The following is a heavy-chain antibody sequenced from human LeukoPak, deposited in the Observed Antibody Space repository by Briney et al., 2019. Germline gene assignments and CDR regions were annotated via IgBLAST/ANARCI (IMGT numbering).Heavy chain of an antibody. J-gene: IGHJ5*02. CDR2: IYYTGSI. D-gene: IGHD3-9*01. Sequence: MASETLSLICTVSGASISSGDYLWSWIRQPPGMGLQWIGDIYYTGSIDYNAVLKIRVAISIDTSKNQFSLNLSTVTAADTAVYFCARDQSRILRPSPQFDPWGQGTLVTVSS. CDR3: ARDQSRILRPSPQFDP. V-gene: IGHV4-30-4*01. CDR1: GASISSGDYL.